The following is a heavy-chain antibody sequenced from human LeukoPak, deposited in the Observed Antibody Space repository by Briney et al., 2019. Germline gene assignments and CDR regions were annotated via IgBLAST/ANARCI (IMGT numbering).Heavy chain of an antibody. J-gene: IGHJ5*02. D-gene: IGHD2-2*02. CDR1: GGSFSGYY. Sequence: PSETLSLTCAVYGGSFSGYYWSWIRQPPGKGLEWIGEINHSGSTNYNPSLKSRVTISVDTSKNQFSLKLSSVTAADTAVYYCARGSTSCYMCSVHGFDPWGQGTLVTVSS. V-gene: IGHV4-34*01. CDR2: INHSGST. CDR3: ARGSTSCYMCSVHGFDP.